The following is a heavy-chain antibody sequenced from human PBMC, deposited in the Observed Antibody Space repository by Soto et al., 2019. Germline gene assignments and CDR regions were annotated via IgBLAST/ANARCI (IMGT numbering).Heavy chain of an antibody. CDR1: GGSISSSNW. Sequence: QVQLQESGPGLVKPSGTLSLTCVVSGGSISSSNWWTWFRQPPGKGLEWIGEIYHSGSTNYNPSLKSRVTISIDGSTNQFSLMLTSVTAADTAVYYCAREGMYCTGGSCYPTHFHYWGQGTLVTVSS. CDR2: IYHSGST. J-gene: IGHJ4*02. CDR3: AREGMYCTGGSCYPTHFHY. D-gene: IGHD2-15*01. V-gene: IGHV4-4*02.